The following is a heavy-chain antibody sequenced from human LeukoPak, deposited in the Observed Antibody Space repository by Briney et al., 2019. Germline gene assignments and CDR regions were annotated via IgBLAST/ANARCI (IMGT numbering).Heavy chain of an antibody. CDR1: GFNFRAYW. D-gene: IGHD1-26*01. CDR2: ISSNGGST. V-gene: IGHV3-64*01. Sequence: GGSLRLSCTTSGFNFRAYWMGWVRQAPGKGLEYVSVISSNGGSTYYANSVKGRLTISRDNSKNTLYLQVGSLRADDMAVYYCARGEWELPYFDYWGQGTLVTVSS. CDR3: ARGEWELPYFDY. J-gene: IGHJ4*02.